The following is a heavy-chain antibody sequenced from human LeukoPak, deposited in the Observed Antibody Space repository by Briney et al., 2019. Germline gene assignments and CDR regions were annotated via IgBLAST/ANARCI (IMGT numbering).Heavy chain of an antibody. Sequence: GGSLRLSCAASGFTFSDYYMSWIRQAPGKGLEWVSYISSSGSTIYYADSVKGRFTISRDNAKNSLYLQMNSLRAEDTAVYYCARGVTMIVVARRGTDWFDPWGQGTLVTVSS. V-gene: IGHV3-11*04. CDR1: GFTFSDYY. J-gene: IGHJ5*02. CDR3: ARGVTMIVVARRGTDWFDP. D-gene: IGHD3-22*01. CDR2: ISSSGSTI.